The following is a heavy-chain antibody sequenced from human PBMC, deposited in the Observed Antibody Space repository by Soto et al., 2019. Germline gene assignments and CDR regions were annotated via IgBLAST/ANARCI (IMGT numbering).Heavy chain of an antibody. CDR1: GYIFNTYS. CDR3: ARGATKPLYYYGMDV. Sequence: ASVKVSCKASGYIFNTYSITWVRQAPGQGLEWMGWVNPSNGKTNYAQKIQDRVTMTTDPSTTTAYMELSSLRSEDTAVYYCARGATKPLYYYGMDVWGQGTTVTVSS. V-gene: IGHV1-18*04. J-gene: IGHJ6*02. D-gene: IGHD1-26*01. CDR2: VNPSNGKT.